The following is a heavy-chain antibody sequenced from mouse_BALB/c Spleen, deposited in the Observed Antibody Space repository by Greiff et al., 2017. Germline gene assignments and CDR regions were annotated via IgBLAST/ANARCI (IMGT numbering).Heavy chain of an antibody. D-gene: IGHD2-12*01. J-gene: IGHJ3*01. Sequence: EVQLQESGTVLARPGASVKMSCKASGYTFTSYWMHWVKQRPGQGLEWIGAIYPGNSDTSYNQKFKGKAKLTAVTSTSTAYMELSSLTNEDSAVYYCTRSSAYYRTWFAYWGQGTLVTVSA. V-gene: IGHV1-5*01. CDR3: TRSSAYYRTWFAY. CDR1: GYTFTSYW. CDR2: IYPGNSDT.